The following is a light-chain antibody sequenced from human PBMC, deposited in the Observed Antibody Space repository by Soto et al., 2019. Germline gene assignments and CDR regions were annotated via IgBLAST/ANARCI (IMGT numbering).Light chain of an antibody. CDR3: SSYSNTLDLV. CDR1: SSDVGGYNY. J-gene: IGLJ3*02. Sequence: QSVLTQPASVSGSPGQSITISCTGTSSDVGGYNYVSWYQQYPGKAPKLMIYEVSYRPSGVSNRFSGSKSGNTASLTISGLQAEDEADYYCSSYSNTLDLVFGGGTKLTV. CDR2: EVS. V-gene: IGLV2-14*01.